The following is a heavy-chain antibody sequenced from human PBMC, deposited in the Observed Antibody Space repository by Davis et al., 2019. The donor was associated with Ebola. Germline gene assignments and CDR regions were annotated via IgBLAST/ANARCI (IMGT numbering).Heavy chain of an antibody. J-gene: IGHJ5*02. D-gene: IGHD4-11*01. CDR2: INSHNGNT. Sequence: ASVKVSCKASAYTFRTYGISWVRQAPGQGLEWMGWINSHNGNTNYAQKPQYRVTMTTDTSTSTAYMELRSLRSDDTAVYYCARDQFQDYSNYAQVRFDPWGQGTLVTVS. CDR3: ARDQFQDYSNYAQVRFDP. CDR1: AYTFRTYG. V-gene: IGHV1-18*01.